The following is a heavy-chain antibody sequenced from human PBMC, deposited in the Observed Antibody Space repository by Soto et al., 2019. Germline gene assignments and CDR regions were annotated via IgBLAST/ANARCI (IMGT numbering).Heavy chain of an antibody. Sequence: GGSLRLSCAASGFTFSSFGMSWVRQAPGKGLEWVSSISYSGGNTYYADSVKGRFTISRDNSKNTLYLQMNSLRAEDTAVYYCSKSPGATRTFDYWGQGTLVTVSS. CDR1: GFTFSSFG. CDR2: ISYSGGNT. CDR3: SKSPGATRTFDY. V-gene: IGHV3-23*01. J-gene: IGHJ4*02. D-gene: IGHD1-26*01.